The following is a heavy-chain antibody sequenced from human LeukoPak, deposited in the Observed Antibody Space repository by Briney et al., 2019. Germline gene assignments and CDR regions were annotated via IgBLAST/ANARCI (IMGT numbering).Heavy chain of an antibody. D-gene: IGHD3-22*01. V-gene: IGHV3-23*01. J-gene: IGHJ4*02. CDR3: AKNGYYYDSSGYQYYFDY. CDR2: ISCSGGST. Sequence: PGGALRLSCAACGFIFSRYAMSWVRQAPGKGREWVSAISCSGGSTYSADSVKGRFTISRDNSKNTLYLQMNSLRAEDTAVYYCAKNGYYYDSSGYQYYFDYWGQGTLATVSS. CDR1: GFIFSRYA.